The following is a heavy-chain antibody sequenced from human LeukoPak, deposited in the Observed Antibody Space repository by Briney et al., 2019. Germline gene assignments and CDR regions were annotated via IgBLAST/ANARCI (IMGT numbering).Heavy chain of an antibody. CDR1: GGSISSGSYY. CDR2: IYTSGST. CDR3: AKGTVSPYGSGAPDY. J-gene: IGHJ4*02. V-gene: IGHV4-61*02. D-gene: IGHD3-10*01. Sequence: TSETLSLTCTVSGGSISSGSYYWSWIRQPAGKGLEWIGRIYTSGSTNYNPSLKSRVTISVDTSKNQFSLKLSSVTAADTAVYYCAKGTVSPYGSGAPDYWGQGTLVTVSS.